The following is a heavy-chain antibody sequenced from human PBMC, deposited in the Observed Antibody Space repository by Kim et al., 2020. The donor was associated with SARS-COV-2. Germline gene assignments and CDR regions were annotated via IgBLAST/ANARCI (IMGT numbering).Heavy chain of an antibody. CDR2: INHSGST. D-gene: IGHD2-15*01. CDR3: ARGLGSGGAY. V-gene: IGHV4-34*01. J-gene: IGHJ4*02. Sequence: SETLSLTCAVYGGSFSGYYWSWIRQPPGKGLEWIGEINHSGSTNYNPSLKSRVTISVDTSKNQFSLKLSSVTAADTAVYYCARGLGSGGAYWGQGTLVTVSS. CDR1: GGSFSGYY.